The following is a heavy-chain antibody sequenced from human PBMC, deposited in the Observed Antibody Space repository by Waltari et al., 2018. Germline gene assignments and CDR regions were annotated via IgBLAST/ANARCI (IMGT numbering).Heavy chain of an antibody. V-gene: IGHV4-38-2*01. J-gene: IGHJ6*03. CDR3: ARRAAITAAGPTYYMDV. Sequence: QVQLQESGPGLVKPSETLSLTCAVSGYSLSSGYYWGWIRQPPGKGLEWIGNIYHSGSTHYNPSLKSRVTISVDMSKNQFSLKLSSVTAADTAVYYCARRAAITAAGPTYYMDVWGKGTTVTVSS. CDR1: GYSLSSGYY. D-gene: IGHD6-13*01. CDR2: IYHSGST.